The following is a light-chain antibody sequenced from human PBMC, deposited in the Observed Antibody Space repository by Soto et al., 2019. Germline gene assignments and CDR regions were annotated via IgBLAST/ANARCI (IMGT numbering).Light chain of an antibody. CDR1: QSVSSSY. V-gene: IGKV3D-20*02. J-gene: IGKJ4*01. CDR3: QQRSNWPLT. Sequence: ETVLTQSPGTVSLSPGERATLSCRASQSVSSSYLAWYQQKPGRAPRLLIDDASNRATGVPARFSGSGSGTDFTLTISSLEPEDFAVYYCQQRSNWPLTFGGGTKVDIK. CDR2: DAS.